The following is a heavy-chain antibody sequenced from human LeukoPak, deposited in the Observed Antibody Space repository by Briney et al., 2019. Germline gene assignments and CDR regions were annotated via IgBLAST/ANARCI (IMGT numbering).Heavy chain of an antibody. CDR3: ASTPGQYSSSWRDAFDI. J-gene: IGHJ3*02. CDR1: GFTFSSYA. V-gene: IGHV3-23*01. CDR2: ISGSGGST. D-gene: IGHD6-13*01. Sequence: GGSLRLSCAASGFTFSSYAMSWVRQAPGKGLEWVSAISGSGGSTYYADSVKGRFTISRDNAKNSLYLQMNSLRAEDTAVYCCASTPGQYSSSWRDAFDIWGQGTMVTVSS.